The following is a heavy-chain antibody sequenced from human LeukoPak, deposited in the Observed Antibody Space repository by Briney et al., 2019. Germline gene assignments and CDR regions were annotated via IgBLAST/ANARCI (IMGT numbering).Heavy chain of an antibody. CDR1: GFTFSRYA. Sequence: PGGSLRLSCAASGFTFSRYAMHWVRQAPGKGLEWVAVMSYDGSNKYYADSVKGRFTISRDNSKNTLYLQMNSLRADDAAVYYCAKDFGNRAFDYWGQGTLVTVSS. J-gene: IGHJ4*02. V-gene: IGHV3-30*04. CDR3: AKDFGNRAFDY. D-gene: IGHD3-3*01. CDR2: MSYDGSNK.